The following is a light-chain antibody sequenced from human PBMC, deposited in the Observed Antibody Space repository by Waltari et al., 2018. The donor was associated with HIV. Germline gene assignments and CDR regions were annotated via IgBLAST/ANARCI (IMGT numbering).Light chain of an antibody. Sequence: DIQMTQSPSTLSASLGDRVIITCRACQSINNWLAWYQQKPGKAPKLLIYKASSLESGVPSTFSGSGYGTEFTLTISSLQPDDFATYYCQQYDTYSYTFGQGTKLEI. V-gene: IGKV1-5*03. CDR1: QSINNW. J-gene: IGKJ2*01. CDR3: QQYDTYSYT. CDR2: KAS.